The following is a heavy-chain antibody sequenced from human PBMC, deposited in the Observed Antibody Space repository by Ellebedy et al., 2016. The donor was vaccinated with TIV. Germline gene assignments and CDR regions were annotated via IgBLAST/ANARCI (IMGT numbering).Heavy chain of an antibody. D-gene: IGHD3-9*01. V-gene: IGHV1-2*02. J-gene: IGHJ4*02. CDR2: INPNSGGT. Sequence: ASVKVSCKASGYTFTGYYMHWVRQAPGQGLGWMGWINPNSGGTNYAQKFQGRVTMTRDTSISTAYMELSRLRSDDTAVYYCARDLLYYDILTGYYGMGYYFDYWGQGTLVTVSS. CDR3: ARDLLYYDILTGYYGMGYYFDY. CDR1: GYTFTGYY.